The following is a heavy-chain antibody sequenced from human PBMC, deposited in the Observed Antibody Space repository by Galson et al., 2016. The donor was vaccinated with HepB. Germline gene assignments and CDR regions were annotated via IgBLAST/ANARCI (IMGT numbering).Heavy chain of an antibody. J-gene: IGHJ5*02. V-gene: IGHV3-74*01. CDR1: GFPFSRYW. Sequence: LSCAASGFPFSRYWMHWVRQAPGKGLMWVSRIKGDGSVTDYADSVKGRFTISRDNAKNSLYLQMNSLRAEDTAVYYCARDKGVSCSSTVCYFGWFDPWGQGALVTVSS. CDR3: ARDKGVSCSSTVCYFGWFDP. CDR2: IKGDGSVT. D-gene: IGHD2-2*01.